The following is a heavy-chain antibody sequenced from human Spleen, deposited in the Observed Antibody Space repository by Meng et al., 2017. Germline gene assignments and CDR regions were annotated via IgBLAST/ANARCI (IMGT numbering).Heavy chain of an antibody. J-gene: IGHJ4*02. V-gene: IGHV4-39*07. Sequence: SETLSLTCTVSDGSISSGSHYWGWIRQPPGKGLEWIGSVYYRGDTYYNPSLKSRVTISRDTSKNQFSLKLNSVTAADTAVYYCARGVDIVATMGGAFDFWGQGTLVTVSS. D-gene: IGHD5-12*01. CDR2: VYYRGDT. CDR1: DGSISSGSHY. CDR3: ARGVDIVATMGGAFDF.